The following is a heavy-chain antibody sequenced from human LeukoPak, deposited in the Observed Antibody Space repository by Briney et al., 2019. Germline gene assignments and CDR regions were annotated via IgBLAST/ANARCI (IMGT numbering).Heavy chain of an antibody. CDR3: AKSGGYGLIDY. D-gene: IGHD1-26*01. CDR1: GASVSGSAYY. J-gene: IGHJ4*02. Sequence: SETLSLTCTVSGASVSGSAYYWGWIRQPPGKGLEWIGNIYYSGSTYYNESLESRVTISIDTSKNQFSLKLNSVTAADAAMYYCAKSGGYGLIDYWGQGTLVTVSS. CDR2: IYYSGST. V-gene: IGHV4-39*01.